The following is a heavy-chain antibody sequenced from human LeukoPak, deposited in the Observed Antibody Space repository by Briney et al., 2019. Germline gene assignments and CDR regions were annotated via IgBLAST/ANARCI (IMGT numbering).Heavy chain of an antibody. Sequence: GGSLRLSCAASGFTFSSYWMSWVRQAPGKGLEWVANIKQDGSEKYYVDSVKGRFTISRDNAKNSLYLQMNSLRAEDTAVYYCARDHVVVVPAAMDYWGQGTLVTVSS. V-gene: IGHV3-7*01. CDR3: ARDHVVVVPAAMDY. D-gene: IGHD2-2*01. CDR1: GFTFSSYW. CDR2: IKQDGSEK. J-gene: IGHJ4*02.